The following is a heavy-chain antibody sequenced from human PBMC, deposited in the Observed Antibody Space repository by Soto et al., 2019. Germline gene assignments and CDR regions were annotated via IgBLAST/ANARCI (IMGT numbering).Heavy chain of an antibody. CDR1: GGTLISYA. Sequence: SVKVSCKAFGGTLISYAFSWVRQAPGQGLEWMGGTIPIFSTTHYAQNFQGRVTITADGSTSTAYMELSSLRSEDTAVYYCAAAVWRGYSEYYYGMDVWGLGTTVTVSS. D-gene: IGHD3-3*01. CDR3: AAAVWRGYSEYYYGMDV. CDR2: TIPIFSTT. V-gene: IGHV1-69*13. J-gene: IGHJ6*02.